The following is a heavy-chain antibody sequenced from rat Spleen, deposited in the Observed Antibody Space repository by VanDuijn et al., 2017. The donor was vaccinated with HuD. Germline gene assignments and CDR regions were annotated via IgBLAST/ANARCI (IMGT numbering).Heavy chain of an antibody. V-gene: IGHV5-19*01. J-gene: IGHJ2*01. D-gene: IGHD1-4*01. CDR2: ISPSGGNT. CDR1: GFTFRNYG. Sequence: EVRLVESGGGLVQPGRSLKLSCVASGFTFRNYGMHWIRQAPTNGLEWVASISPSGGNTYYRDAVKGRFTISRDNAKSTLYLQMDSLRSEDTATYYCTRETGYNSYFDYWGQGVMVTVSS. CDR3: TRETGYNSYFDY.